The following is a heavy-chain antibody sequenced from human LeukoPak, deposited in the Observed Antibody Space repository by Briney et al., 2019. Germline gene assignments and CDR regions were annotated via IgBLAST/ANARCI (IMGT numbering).Heavy chain of an antibody. V-gene: IGHV3-23*01. D-gene: IGHD6-19*01. J-gene: IGHJ4*02. CDR1: GFTFSSYV. CDR3: AKDLGYSSGWYEGYYFDY. CDR2: ISGSGGST. Sequence: PGGSLRLSCAASGFTFSSYVMSWVRQAPGKGLEWVSAISGSGGSTYYVDSVKGRVTISRDNSKNTLYMQMNSLRAEDTAVYYCAKDLGYSSGWYEGYYFDYWGQGTLVTVSS.